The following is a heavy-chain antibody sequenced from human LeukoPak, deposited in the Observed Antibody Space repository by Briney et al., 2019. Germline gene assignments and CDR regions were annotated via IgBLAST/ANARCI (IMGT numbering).Heavy chain of an antibody. V-gene: IGHV1-8*01. CDR2: MNPNSGNT. D-gene: IGHD6-19*01. CDR3: ARDSIAVGPRGYFDY. Sequence: AASVKVSCKASGYTFTNYDINWVRQATGQGLEWMGWMNPNSGNTNYAQKFQGRVTITRDTSASTAYMELSSLRSEDTAVYYCARDSIAVGPRGYFDYWGQGTLVTVSS. CDR1: GYTFTNYD. J-gene: IGHJ4*02.